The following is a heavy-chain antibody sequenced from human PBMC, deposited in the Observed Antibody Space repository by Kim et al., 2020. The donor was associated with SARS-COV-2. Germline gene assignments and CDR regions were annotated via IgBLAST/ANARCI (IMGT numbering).Heavy chain of an antibody. CDR3: ASLPYDY. CDR1: GFTFGDYW. V-gene: IGHV3-7*01. J-gene: IGHJ4*02. Sequence: GGSLRLSCAASGFTFGDYWMGWVRQAPGKGLEWVSNINSDGSGTSCVDSVRGRFTISRDNAEKSLYLQMDSLRAEDTAVYYCASLPYDYLGRGALVTVSS. CDR2: INSDGSGT.